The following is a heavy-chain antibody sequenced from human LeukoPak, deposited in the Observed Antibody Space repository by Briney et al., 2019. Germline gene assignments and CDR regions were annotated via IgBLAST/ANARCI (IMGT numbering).Heavy chain of an antibody. J-gene: IGHJ4*02. CDR1: GFTFSSYS. CDR3: TKEEYSISPSFAC. D-gene: IGHD6-6*01. V-gene: IGHV3-21*03. Sequence: GGPLRLSCAASGFTFSSYSMNWVRQAPGKGLEWVSSISSSSSYIYYADSVKGRFTISRDDFENTLSLRMNSLRAEDTGVYYCTKEEYSISPSFACWGQGTLVTVSS. CDR2: ISSSSSYI.